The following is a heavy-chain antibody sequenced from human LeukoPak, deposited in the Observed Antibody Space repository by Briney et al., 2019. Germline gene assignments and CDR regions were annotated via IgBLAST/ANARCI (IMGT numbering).Heavy chain of an antibody. V-gene: IGHV5-51*01. J-gene: IGHJ5*02. CDR3: ARQKKPNWNDLENWFDP. D-gene: IGHD1-1*01. Sequence: GESLKISCKGSGYSFTSYWIGWVRQMPGKGLEWMGIIYPGDSDTRYSPSFQGQVTISADKSISTAYLQWSSLKASDTAMYYCARQKKPNWNDLENWFDPWGQGTLVTVSS. CDR1: GYSFTSYW. CDR2: IYPGDSDT.